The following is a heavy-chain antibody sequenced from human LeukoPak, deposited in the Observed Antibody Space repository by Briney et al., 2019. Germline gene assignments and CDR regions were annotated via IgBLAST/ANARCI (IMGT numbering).Heavy chain of an antibody. D-gene: IGHD3-22*01. CDR3: ASWVYYYDSSGYNLPLDY. V-gene: IGHV1-2*02. CDR1: GYTFTGYY. CDR2: INPNSGGT. J-gene: IGHJ4*02. Sequence: GASVKVSCKASGYTFTGYYMHWVRQAPGQGLDWMGWINPNSGGTNYAQKFQGRVTMTRDTSISTAYMELSRLRSDDTAVYYCASWVYYYDSSGYNLPLDYWGQGTLVTVSS.